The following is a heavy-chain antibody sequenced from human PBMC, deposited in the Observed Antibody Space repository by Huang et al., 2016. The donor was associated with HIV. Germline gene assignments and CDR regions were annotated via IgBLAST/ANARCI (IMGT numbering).Heavy chain of an antibody. CDR2: IYWDDDK. J-gene: IGHJ6*03. Sequence: QITLKESGPTVIKPTQTLTLTCSFSGFSLNHKGVGVGWIRQPPGQARDWLVLIYWDDDKRFTPSLKNRITITKDTSKNQVVFTMTNLDPMDTGTYYCAHIGRLGNYYMDVWGNGTTVTVSS. D-gene: IGHD7-27*01. CDR1: GFSLNHKGVG. CDR3: AHIGRLGNYYMDV. V-gene: IGHV2-5*02.